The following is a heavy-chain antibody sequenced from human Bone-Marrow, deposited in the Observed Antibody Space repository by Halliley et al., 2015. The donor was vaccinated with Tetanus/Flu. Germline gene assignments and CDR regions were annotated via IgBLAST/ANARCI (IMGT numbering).Heavy chain of an antibody. CDR2: IPHNGNP. J-gene: IGHJ5*02. Sequence: GLEWIGEIPHNGNPNYPPSLKSRVPMSVDKSKFQFPLRLDYVTAADTAVYYCARTTYGGFDPWGQGTMVTVSS. V-gene: IGHV4-4*02. CDR3: ARTTYGGFDP. D-gene: IGHD1-1*01.